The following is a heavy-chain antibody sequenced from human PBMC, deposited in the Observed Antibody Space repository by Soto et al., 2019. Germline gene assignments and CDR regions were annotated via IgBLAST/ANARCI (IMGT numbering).Heavy chain of an antibody. D-gene: IGHD2-2*01. V-gene: IGHV4-4*02. J-gene: IGHJ5*02. CDR2: IYHSGST. CDR1: GGSISSSNW. Sequence: SETLSLTCAVSGGSISSSNWWSWVRQPPGKGLEWIGEIYHSGSTNYNPSLKSRVTISVDKSKNQFSLKLSSVTAADTAVYYCARIVVVPAANWFDPWGQGTLVTVSS. CDR3: ARIVVVPAANWFDP.